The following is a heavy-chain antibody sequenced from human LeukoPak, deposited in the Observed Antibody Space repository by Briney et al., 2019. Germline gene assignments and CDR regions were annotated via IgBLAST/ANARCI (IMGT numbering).Heavy chain of an antibody. CDR2: INHSGST. J-gene: IGHJ6*02. Sequence: PSEILSLTCAVYGGSFSGYYWSWIRQPPGKGLEWIGEINHSGSTNYNPSLKSRVTISVDTSKNQFSLKLSSVTAADTAVYYCARGSIVVVPAAFNYYYYYGMDVWGQGTTVTVSS. V-gene: IGHV4-34*01. CDR1: GGSFSGYY. D-gene: IGHD2-2*01. CDR3: ARGSIVVVPAAFNYYYYYGMDV.